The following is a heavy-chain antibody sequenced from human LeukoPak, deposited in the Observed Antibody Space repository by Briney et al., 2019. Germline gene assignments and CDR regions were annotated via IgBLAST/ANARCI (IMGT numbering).Heavy chain of an antibody. CDR2: IYYSGST. J-gene: IGHJ4*02. V-gene: IGHV4-39*01. CDR3: ARQGGFYGDYRPFDY. CDR1: GGSISSNNYY. D-gene: IGHD4-17*01. Sequence: SETLSLTCTISGGSISSNNYYWGWIRQPPGKGLEWIGSIYYSGSTYYNPSLKSRVTISVDTSKNQFSLKLSSVTAADTAVYYCARQGGFYGDYRPFDYWGQGTLVTVSS.